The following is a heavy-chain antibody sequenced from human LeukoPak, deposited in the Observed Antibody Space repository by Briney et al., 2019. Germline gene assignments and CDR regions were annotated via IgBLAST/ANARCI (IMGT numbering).Heavy chain of an antibody. CDR3: AKTAMDGGTGPLAYFQH. CDR1: GLTFSSYG. Sequence: GGSLRLSCAASGLTFSSYGMHWVRQAPGKGLEWVAVISYDGSNKYYADSVKGRFTISRDNSKNTLYLQMNSLRAEDTAVYYCAKTAMDGGTGPLAYFQHWGQGTLVTVSS. D-gene: IGHD3-10*01. V-gene: IGHV3-30*18. CDR2: ISYDGSNK. J-gene: IGHJ1*01.